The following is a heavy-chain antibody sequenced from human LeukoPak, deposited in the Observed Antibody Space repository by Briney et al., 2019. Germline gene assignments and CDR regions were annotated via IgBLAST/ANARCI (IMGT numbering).Heavy chain of an antibody. Sequence: SVKVSCKASGFTFTSSAMQWVRQARGQRLEWIGWIVVGSGNTNYAQKFQERVTITRDMSTSTAYMELSSLRSEDTAVYYCARGGLTTVTTLGAFDIWGQGTMVTVSS. V-gene: IGHV1-58*02. CDR2: IVVGSGNT. CDR3: ARGGLTTVTTLGAFDI. J-gene: IGHJ3*02. CDR1: GFTFTSSA. D-gene: IGHD4-17*01.